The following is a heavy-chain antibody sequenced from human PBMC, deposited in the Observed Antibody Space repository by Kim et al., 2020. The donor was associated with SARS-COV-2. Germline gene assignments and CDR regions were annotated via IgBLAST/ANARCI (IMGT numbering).Heavy chain of an antibody. CDR3: ARVRVVVPAARNWFDP. Sequence: PSLKRPVTISVDTSKIQFSLKLSSVTAADTAVYYCARVRVVVPAARNWFDPWGQGTLVTVSS. J-gene: IGHJ5*02. V-gene: IGHV4-31*01. D-gene: IGHD2-2*01.